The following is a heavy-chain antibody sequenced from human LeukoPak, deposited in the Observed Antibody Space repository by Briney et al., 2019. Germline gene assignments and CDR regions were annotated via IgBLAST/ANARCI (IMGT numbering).Heavy chain of an antibody. CDR1: GGSISSSSYY. Sequence: PSGTLSLTCTVSGGSISSSSYYWGWIRQPPGKGLEWIGSIYYSGSTYYNPSLKSRVTISVDTSKNQFSLKLSSVTAADTAVYYCARHQDDSSGYYYTASFDYWGQGTLVTVSS. J-gene: IGHJ4*02. V-gene: IGHV4-39*01. CDR2: IYYSGST. D-gene: IGHD3-22*01. CDR3: ARHQDDSSGYYYTASFDY.